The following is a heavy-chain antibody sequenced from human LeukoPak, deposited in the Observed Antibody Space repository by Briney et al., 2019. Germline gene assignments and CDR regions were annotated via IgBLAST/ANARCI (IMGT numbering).Heavy chain of an antibody. CDR2: VSDRAT. J-gene: IGHJ5*02. V-gene: IGHV3-48*01. Sequence: PGGSLRLSCAASGFTFSSYKMNWVRQAPGKGLEWVSYVSDRATFYADSVKGRFTITRDNSKNTLYLQMNSLRAEDTAVYYCARAGYDSSGYYSPWGQGTLVTVSS. CDR1: GFTFSSYK. D-gene: IGHD3-22*01. CDR3: ARAGYDSSGYYSP.